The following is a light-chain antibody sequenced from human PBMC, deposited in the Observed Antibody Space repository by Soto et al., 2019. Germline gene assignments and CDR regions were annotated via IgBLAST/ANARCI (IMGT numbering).Light chain of an antibody. CDR2: GAS. J-gene: IGKJ5*01. CDR1: QSVSSSY. Sequence: EIARTPSPATLFLSPGERATLSFRASQSVSSSYLAWYQQKPGQAPRLLIYGASSRATGIPVRFSGSGSGTEFTLTISSLQSEDFAVYYCQQYYTWPLTFGQGTRLEI. CDR3: QQYYTWPLT. V-gene: IGKV3-15*01.